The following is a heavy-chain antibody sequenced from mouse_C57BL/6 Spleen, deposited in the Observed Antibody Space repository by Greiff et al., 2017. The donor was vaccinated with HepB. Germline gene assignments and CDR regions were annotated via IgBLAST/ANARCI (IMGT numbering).Heavy chain of an antibody. J-gene: IGHJ3*01. CDR1: GFSLTSYG. D-gene: IGHD1-1*01. V-gene: IGHV2-6*03. CDR2: IWSDGST. CDR3: ARSRCYGSSLFAY. Sequence: VMLVESGPGLVAPSQSLSITCTVSGFSLTSYGVHWVRQPPGKGLEWLVVIWSDGSTTYNSALNSRLSISKDNSKSQVFLKMNSLQTDDTAMYYCARSRCYGSSLFAYWGQGTLVTVSA.